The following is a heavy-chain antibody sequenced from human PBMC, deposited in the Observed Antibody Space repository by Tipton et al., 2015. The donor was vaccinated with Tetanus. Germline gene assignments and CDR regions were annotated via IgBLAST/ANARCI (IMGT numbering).Heavy chain of an antibody. CDR2: IYNSGST. V-gene: IGHV4-31*11. CDR3: ARLNCGGDCFCPSFDL. CDR1: GGSISRGAYS. D-gene: IGHD2-21*02. Sequence: TLSLTCALSGGSISRGAYSWSWIRQHPGKGLEWIGDIYNSGSTYYNPSLKSRVTILVDTTKNQFSLKLKSVTAADTAVYYCARLNCGGDCFCPSFDLWGRGSLVSVSS. J-gene: IGHJ2*01.